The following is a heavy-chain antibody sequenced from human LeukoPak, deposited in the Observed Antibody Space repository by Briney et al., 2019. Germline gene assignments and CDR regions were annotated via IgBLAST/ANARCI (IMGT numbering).Heavy chain of an antibody. CDR1: GGSFSGYY. Sequence: SETLSLTCAVYGGSFSGYYWSWIRQPPGKGPEGIGEINHSGSTNYNPSLKSRVTISVDTSKNQFSLKLSSVTAADTAVYYCARQRLEPDFDYWGQGTLVTVSS. CDR3: ARQRLEPDFDY. J-gene: IGHJ4*02. V-gene: IGHV4-34*01. D-gene: IGHD1-14*01. CDR2: INHSGST.